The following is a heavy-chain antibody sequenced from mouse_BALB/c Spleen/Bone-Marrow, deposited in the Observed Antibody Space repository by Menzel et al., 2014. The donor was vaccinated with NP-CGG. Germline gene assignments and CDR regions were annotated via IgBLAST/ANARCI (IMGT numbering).Heavy chain of an antibody. CDR1: GHTFTSYW. Sequence: QVQLQQSGAELAKPGASVKMSRKASGHTFTSYWMHWVKRRPGQGLEWIGYINPSTGYTEYNQKFKDKATLTADKSSSTAYMQLSSLTSEDSAVYYCARYDGYEAYWGQGTLVTVSA. D-gene: IGHD2-3*01. J-gene: IGHJ3*01. CDR2: INPSTGYT. CDR3: ARYDGYEAY. V-gene: IGHV1-7*01.